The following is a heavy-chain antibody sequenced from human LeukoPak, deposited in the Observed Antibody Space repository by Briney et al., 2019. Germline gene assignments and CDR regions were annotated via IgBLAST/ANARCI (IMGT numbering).Heavy chain of an antibody. Sequence: SETLSLTCIVSGDSVSSYYWGWIRQPPGKGLEWIGSIYHSGSTYYNPSLKSRVTMSVDTSKNQFSLKLSSVTAADTAVYYCARGHSSGWYATKYNWFDPWGQGTLVTVSS. D-gene: IGHD6-19*01. CDR2: IYHSGST. V-gene: IGHV4-38-2*02. CDR1: GDSVSSYY. CDR3: ARGHSSGWYATKYNWFDP. J-gene: IGHJ5*02.